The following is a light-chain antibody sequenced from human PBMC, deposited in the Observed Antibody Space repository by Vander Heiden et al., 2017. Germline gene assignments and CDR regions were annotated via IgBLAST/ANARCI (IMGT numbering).Light chain of an antibody. CDR3: AVWDDSLNGWV. CDR1: SSNIEPNS. CDR2: ANN. Sequence: QSVMLQPPSASGTPGPRVTISCSGSSSNIEPNSVNWYQQLPGTAPNLLIYANNQRRPGVPARFSGSKSGTSASLAIRGLQSADEADYYCAVWDDSLNGWVFGGGTKLTVL. J-gene: IGLJ3*02. V-gene: IGLV1-44*01.